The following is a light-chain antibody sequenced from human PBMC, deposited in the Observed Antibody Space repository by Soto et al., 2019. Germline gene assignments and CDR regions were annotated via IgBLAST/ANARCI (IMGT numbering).Light chain of an antibody. CDR3: QQYGTSPIT. CDR2: GAS. Sequence: ELVLTQSPGTLSLSPGERATLSCRASQSVSSSSLAWYQQKPGQAPRLLIHGASSRATDIPDRFSGSGSGTDFTLTISRLEPEDFGIYYCQQYGTSPITFGQGTRLEIK. J-gene: IGKJ5*01. CDR1: QSVSSSS. V-gene: IGKV3-20*01.